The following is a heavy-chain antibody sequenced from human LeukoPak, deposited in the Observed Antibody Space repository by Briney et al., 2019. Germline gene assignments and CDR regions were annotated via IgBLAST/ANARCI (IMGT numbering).Heavy chain of an antibody. CDR1: GYTFTSYD. Sequence: APVKVSCKASGYTFTSYDINWVRQATGQGLEWMGWMNPNSGNTGYAQKFQGRVTMTRNTSISTAYMELSSLRSEDTAVYYCARVCYDSNPVYEDYWGQGTLVTVSS. CDR2: MNPNSGNT. CDR3: ARVCYDSNPVYEDY. J-gene: IGHJ4*02. V-gene: IGHV1-8*01. D-gene: IGHD3-22*01.